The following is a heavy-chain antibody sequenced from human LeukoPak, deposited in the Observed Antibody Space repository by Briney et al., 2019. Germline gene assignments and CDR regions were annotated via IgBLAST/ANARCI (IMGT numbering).Heavy chain of an antibody. D-gene: IGHD4-23*01. Sequence: SETLSLTCTVSGGSIKDSDWSWIRQPAGKGLEWIGRIYTSGRTNYNPSLKSRVTMSLDTSKNQFSLKLTSVTAADTAVYYCAREFYGGQPAYWGRGTLVTVSS. CDR1: GGSIKDSD. J-gene: IGHJ4*02. CDR2: IYTSGRT. V-gene: IGHV4-4*07. CDR3: AREFYGGQPAY.